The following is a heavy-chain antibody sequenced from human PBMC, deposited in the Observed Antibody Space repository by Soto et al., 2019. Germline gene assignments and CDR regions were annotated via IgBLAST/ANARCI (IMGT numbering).Heavy chain of an antibody. D-gene: IGHD3-10*01. CDR2: IIPMLSMS. CDR1: GGTFNSYT. J-gene: IGHJ4*02. CDR3: AASYGSGSRPFDD. V-gene: IGHV1-69*02. Sequence: QVQLVQSGAEVKKSGSSVRVSCKASGGTFNSYTLSWVRQAPGQRLEWMGRIIPMLSMSTYAQKFQGRVSIIADKSTNPACLDLSSLRSDATPIYYCAASYGSGSRPFDDWGQGTLVTVSS.